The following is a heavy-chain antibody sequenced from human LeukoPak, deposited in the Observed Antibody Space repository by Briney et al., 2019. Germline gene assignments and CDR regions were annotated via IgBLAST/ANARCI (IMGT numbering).Heavy chain of an antibody. D-gene: IGHD3-10*01. CDR3: ARDLPRAHYRSFDY. CDR1: GFTFSGSA. Sequence: GGSLRLSCAASGFTFSGSAMHWVRQAPGKGLEWVSSISSSSSYIYYADSVKGRFTISRDNAKNSLYLQMNSLRAEDTAVYYCARDLPRAHYRSFDYWGQGTLVTVSS. V-gene: IGHV3-21*01. J-gene: IGHJ4*02. CDR2: ISSSSSYI.